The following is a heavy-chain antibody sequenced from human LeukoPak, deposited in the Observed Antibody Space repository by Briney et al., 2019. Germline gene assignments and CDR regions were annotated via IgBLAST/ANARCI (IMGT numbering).Heavy chain of an antibody. CDR3: ARGSGSYSGGFDY. V-gene: IGHV4-59*08. CDR2: ICYSGST. D-gene: IGHD1-26*01. J-gene: IGHJ4*02. CDR1: GGSISSYY. Sequence: PSETLSLTCTVSGGSISSYYWSWIRQPPGKGLEWIGYICYSGSTNYNPSLKSRVTISVDTSKNQFSLKLSSVTAADTAVYYCARGSGSYSGGFDYWGQGTLVTVSS.